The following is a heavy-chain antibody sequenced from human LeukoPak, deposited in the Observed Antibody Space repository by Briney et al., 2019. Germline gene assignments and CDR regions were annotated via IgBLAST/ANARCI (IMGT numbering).Heavy chain of an antibody. D-gene: IGHD1-26*01. CDR3: AKDPRRGATRARAPLDY. J-gene: IGHJ4*02. CDR1: GFTFSSYG. Sequence: QPGRSLRLSCAASGFTFSSYGMHWVRQAPGKGLEWVSVISYDGSNKYYADSVKGRFTISRDNSKNTLYLQMNSLRAEDTAVYYCAKDPRRGATRARAPLDYWGQGTLVTVSS. CDR2: ISYDGSNK. V-gene: IGHV3-30*18.